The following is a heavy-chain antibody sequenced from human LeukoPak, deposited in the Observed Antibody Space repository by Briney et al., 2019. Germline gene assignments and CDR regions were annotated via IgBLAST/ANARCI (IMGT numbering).Heavy chain of an antibody. J-gene: IGHJ6*02. D-gene: IGHD3-16*02. CDR1: FXXXSNY. CDR3: ARGALDYYYGMDV. CDR2: IYSGGST. V-gene: IGHV3-53*01. Sequence: FXXXSNYMSWVRQAPGKGLEWVSVIYSGGSTYYADSVKGRFTISRDNSKNTLYLQMNSLRAEDTAVYYCARGALDYYYGMDVWGQGTTVTVSS.